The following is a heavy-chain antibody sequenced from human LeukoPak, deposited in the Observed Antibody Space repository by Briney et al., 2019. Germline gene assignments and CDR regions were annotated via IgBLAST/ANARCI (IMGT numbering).Heavy chain of an antibody. D-gene: IGHD5-18*01. J-gene: IGHJ4*02. V-gene: IGHV4-59*11. CDR2: MLDTVTT. Sequence: NTSETLSPTCAVSGASMNTHYWSWIRQPPGKGLEWIGYMLDTVTTKDNPSLKSRFTLSADTSKNQFSLRLTSVTAADTAVYYCATIKRGNIFGYFDFWGQGIPVTVSS. CDR1: GASMNTHY. CDR3: ATIKRGNIFGYFDF.